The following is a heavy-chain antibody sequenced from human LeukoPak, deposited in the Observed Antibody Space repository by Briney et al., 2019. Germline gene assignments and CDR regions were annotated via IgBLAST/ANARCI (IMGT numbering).Heavy chain of an antibody. CDR1: GGSISSGGYY. CDR3: ARHRREGDYGDYRKGPLRAFDI. V-gene: IGHV4-30-2*01. J-gene: IGHJ3*02. Sequence: PSETLSLTCTVSGGSISSGGYYWSWIRQPPGKGLEWIGYIYHSGSTYYNPSLKSRVTISVDTSKNQFSLKLSSVTAADTAVYYCARHRREGDYGDYRKGPLRAFDIWGQGTMVTVSS. CDR2: IYHSGST. D-gene: IGHD4-17*01.